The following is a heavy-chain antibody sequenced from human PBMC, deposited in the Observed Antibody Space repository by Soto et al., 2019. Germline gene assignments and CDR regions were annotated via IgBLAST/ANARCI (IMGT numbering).Heavy chain of an antibody. D-gene: IGHD5-12*01. V-gene: IGHV2-70*11. J-gene: IGHJ6*02. Sequence: GPTLVNPTQTLTLTCTFSGFSLSTSGMCVSWIRQPPGKALEWLARIDWDDDKYYSTSLKTRLTISKDTSKNQVVLTMTNIDPVDTATYYCARLYLGGYPRDLLYGMDVWGQGTTVTVSS. CDR2: IDWDDDK. CDR3: ARLYLGGYPRDLLYGMDV. CDR1: GFSLSTSGMC.